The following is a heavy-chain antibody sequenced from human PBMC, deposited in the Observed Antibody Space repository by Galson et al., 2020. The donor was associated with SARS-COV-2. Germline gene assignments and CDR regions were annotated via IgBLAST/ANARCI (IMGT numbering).Heavy chain of an antibody. Sequence: GESLKISFPSSGFTFSSYWIHWVLQAPGTGLVCVSRINSDGNITSYADSVKRRFTIHRDNAKNTLYLQMNSLRAEDTAVYFCPATRAYWGQGTLVTVAS. CDR3: PATRAY. V-gene: IGHV3-74*01. J-gene: IGHJ4*01. CDR1: GFTFSSYW. CDR2: INSDGNIT.